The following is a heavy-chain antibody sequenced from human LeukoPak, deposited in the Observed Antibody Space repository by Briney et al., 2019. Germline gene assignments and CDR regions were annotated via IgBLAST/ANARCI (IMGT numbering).Heavy chain of an antibody. D-gene: IGHD3-22*01. V-gene: IGHV3-53*01. CDR2: IYSDGRT. J-gene: IGHJ3*01. Sequence: GGSLRLSCAASGFIVSNKYMTWVRRAPGKGLEWVSLIYSDGRTYYADSVRGRCTNSRDNSKNTLYLQMNSLRVEDTAVYYCARGLFLSGYLDAFDLWGQGTVVTVSS. CDR3: ARGLFLSGYLDAFDL. CDR1: GFIVSNKY.